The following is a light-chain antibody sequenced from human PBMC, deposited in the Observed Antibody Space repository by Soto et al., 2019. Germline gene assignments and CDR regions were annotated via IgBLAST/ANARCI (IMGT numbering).Light chain of an antibody. J-gene: IGLJ2*01. CDR2: STN. CDR3: VLYMGLGISL. Sequence: QTVVTQEPSFSVSPGGTVTLTCGLSSGSVSTDHYPSWYQQTPGQAPRTLIYSTNSRSSGVHDRFSGSILGNKAALTITGALADDESDYYCVLYMGLGISLFGGGTKLTVL. CDR1: SGSVSTDHY. V-gene: IGLV8-61*01.